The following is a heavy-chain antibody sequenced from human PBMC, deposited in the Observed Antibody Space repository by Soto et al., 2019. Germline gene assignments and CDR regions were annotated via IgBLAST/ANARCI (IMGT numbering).Heavy chain of an antibody. V-gene: IGHV1-18*01. D-gene: IGHD6-19*01. CDR1: GYMFNSYG. CDR2: ISGYNGKT. CDR3: ARDETCSSGWYFEY. J-gene: IGHJ4*02. Sequence: QVQLVQSGGEVKKPGASVKVSCKASGYMFNSYGMSWVRQAPGQGLEWMGWISGYNGKTEYAQRFQGRVTMSTETSTTTVYMELRSLRSDDTAVYYCARDETCSSGWYFEYWGQGTLVTVPS.